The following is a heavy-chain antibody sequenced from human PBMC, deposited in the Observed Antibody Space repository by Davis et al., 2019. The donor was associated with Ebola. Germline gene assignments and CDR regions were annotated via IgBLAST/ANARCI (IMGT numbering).Heavy chain of an antibody. J-gene: IGHJ4*02. D-gene: IGHD4-11*01. CDR1: GYTFTDYN. Sequence: ASVKDTCKASGYTFTDYNIHWMRQPPGQGLEWLGRVILKSGATNYAQKFQGRVTMTRDTSISTVYMELSSLRYDDTADYYCARGHNYAHEYWGQGTLVTVSS. CDR3: ARGHNYAHEY. V-gene: IGHV1-2*06. CDR2: VILKSGAT.